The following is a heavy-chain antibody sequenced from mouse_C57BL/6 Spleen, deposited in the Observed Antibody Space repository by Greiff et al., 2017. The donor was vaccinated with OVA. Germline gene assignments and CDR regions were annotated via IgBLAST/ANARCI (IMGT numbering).Heavy chain of an antibody. CDR2: IDPENGDT. CDR3: TTYSKGSYWYFDV. D-gene: IGHD2-5*01. V-gene: IGHV14-4*01. CDR1: GFNIKDDY. J-gene: IGHJ1*03. Sequence: EVKLMESGAELVRPGASVKLSCPASGFNIKDDYMHWVKQRPEQGLEWIGWIDPENGDTEYASKFQGKATITADTSSNTAYLQLSSLTSEDTAVYYCTTYSKGSYWYFDVGGTGTTVTVSA.